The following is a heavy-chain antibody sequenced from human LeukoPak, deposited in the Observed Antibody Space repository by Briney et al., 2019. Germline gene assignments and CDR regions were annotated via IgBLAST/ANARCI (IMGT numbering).Heavy chain of an antibody. CDR2: ISSSRI. CDR3: VRDSSGSHFDY. J-gene: IGHJ4*02. CDR1: GFTFSLYT. D-gene: IGHD3-22*01. Sequence: PVGSLRLSCAASGFTFSLYTMNWVRQAPGKGLEWVSSISSSRIYYADSLKGRFTISRDNAKNSLFLQMNSLRGDDTAVYYCVRDSSGSHFDYWGQGTLVTVSS. V-gene: IGHV3-21*01.